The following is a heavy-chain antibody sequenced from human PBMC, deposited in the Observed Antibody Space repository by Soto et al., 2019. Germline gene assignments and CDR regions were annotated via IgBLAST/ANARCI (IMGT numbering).Heavy chain of an antibody. CDR3: ARDFFDSSDYTTNWFDP. V-gene: IGHV4-39*01. J-gene: IGHJ5*02. CDR1: GGSMISYY. D-gene: IGHD3-22*01. CDR2: IYHTGNA. Sequence: ASETLSLTCTVSGGSMISYYWAWIRQPPGEGLEWIGSIYHTGNAYYNPSLKSRVTISVDTSKNQFSLKLTSVTAADAALYYCARDFFDSSDYTTNWFDPWGQGTLVTVSS.